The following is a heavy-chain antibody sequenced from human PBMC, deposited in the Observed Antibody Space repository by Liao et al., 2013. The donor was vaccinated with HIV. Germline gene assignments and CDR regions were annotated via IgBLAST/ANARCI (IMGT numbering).Heavy chain of an antibody. D-gene: IGHD4-23*01. Sequence: QVQLQESGPGLVKPSETLSLTCTVSGGSISSYYWSWIRQPAGKGLEWIGRIYTSGSTNYNPSLKSRVTISVDTSKNQLSLRLNSVTAADTAEYYCARRGGARDKLSYFFYYMDVWGKGTTVTVSS. CDR3: ARRGGARDKLSYFFYYMDV. V-gene: IGHV4-4*07. CDR2: IYTSGST. CDR1: GGSISSYY. J-gene: IGHJ6*03.